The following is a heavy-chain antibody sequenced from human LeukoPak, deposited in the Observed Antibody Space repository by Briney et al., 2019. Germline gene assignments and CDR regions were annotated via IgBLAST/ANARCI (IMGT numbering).Heavy chain of an antibody. CDR1: GITVSSNY. CDR2: IYSGGGT. D-gene: IGHD1-26*01. V-gene: IGHV3-53*04. Sequence: GGSLRLSCAASGITVSSNYMSWVRQAPGKGLEWVSVIYSGGGTYYADSVKGRFTISRHNSKNTLYLQMNSLRAEDTAVYYCARVWSGARDAFDIWGQGTMVTVSS. CDR3: ARVWSGARDAFDI. J-gene: IGHJ3*02.